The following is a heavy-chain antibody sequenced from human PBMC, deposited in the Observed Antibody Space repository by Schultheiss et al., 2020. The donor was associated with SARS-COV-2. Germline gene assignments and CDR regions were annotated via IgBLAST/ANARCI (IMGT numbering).Heavy chain of an antibody. J-gene: IGHJ4*02. CDR2: IYHSGST. V-gene: IGHV4-59*08. CDR3: ASTNTAMVID. CDR1: GGSFSGYY. Sequence: SQTLSLTCAVYGGSFSGYYWSWIRQPPGKGLEWIGSIYHSGSTNYNPSLKSRVTISVDTSKNQFSLKLSSVTAADTAVYYCASTNTAMVIDWGQGTLVTVSS. D-gene: IGHD5-18*01.